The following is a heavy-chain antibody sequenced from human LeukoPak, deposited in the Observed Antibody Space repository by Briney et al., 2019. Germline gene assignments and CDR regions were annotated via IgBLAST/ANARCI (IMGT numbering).Heavy chain of an antibody. V-gene: IGHV4-59*01. J-gene: IGHJ3*02. CDR2: IYYSGST. D-gene: IGHD3-3*01. Sequence: SETLSLTCTVSGGSISSYYWSWIRQPPGTGLEWIGYIYYSGSTNYNPSLKSRVTISVDTSKNQFSLKLSSVTAADTAVYYCARGYYDFWSGYQGGFAFDIWGQGTMVTVSS. CDR3: ARGYYDFWSGYQGGFAFDI. CDR1: GGSISSYY.